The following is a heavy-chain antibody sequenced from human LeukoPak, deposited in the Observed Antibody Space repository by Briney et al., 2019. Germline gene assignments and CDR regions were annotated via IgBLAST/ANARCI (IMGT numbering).Heavy chain of an antibody. CDR1: GFTVSIHY. CDR3: ASGSGSYRTPYYYMDV. D-gene: IGHD3-10*01. Sequence: GGSLRLSCAASGFTVSIHYVSWVRQAPGKGLEWVSVIYSGGSTYYADSVKGRFTISSDNSKNTLYLQMNSLRAEDTAVYYCASGSGSYRTPYYYMDVWGTGTTVTVSS. CDR2: IYSGGST. J-gene: IGHJ6*03. V-gene: IGHV3-53*01.